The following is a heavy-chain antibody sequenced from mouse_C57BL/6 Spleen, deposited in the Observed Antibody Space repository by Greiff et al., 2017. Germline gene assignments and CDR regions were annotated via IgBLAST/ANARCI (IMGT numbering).Heavy chain of an antibody. CDR3: ARNYDYDGAWFAY. D-gene: IGHD2-4*01. V-gene: IGHV1-69*01. CDR2: IDPSDSYT. CDR1: GYTFTSYW. J-gene: IGHJ3*01. Sequence: QVKLQQPGAELVMPGASVKLSCKASGYTFTSYWMHWVKQRPGQGLEWIGEIDPSDSYTNYNQKFKGKSTLTVDKSSSTAYMQLSSLTSEDSAVYYCARNYDYDGAWFAYWGQGTLVTVAA.